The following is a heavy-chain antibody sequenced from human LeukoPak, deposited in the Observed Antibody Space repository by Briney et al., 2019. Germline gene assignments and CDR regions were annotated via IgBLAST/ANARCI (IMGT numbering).Heavy chain of an antibody. J-gene: IGHJ4*02. CDR2: IYYSGST. Sequence: SETLSLTCAVYGGSFSGYYWSWIRQHPGKGLEWIGYIYYSGSTYYNPSLKSRVTKSVDTSKNQFSLKLSSVTAADTAVYYCAGYYYGSGSYPPLFDYWGQGTLVTVSS. CDR3: AGYYYGSGSYPPLFDY. D-gene: IGHD3-10*01. V-gene: IGHV4-31*11. CDR1: GGSFSGYY.